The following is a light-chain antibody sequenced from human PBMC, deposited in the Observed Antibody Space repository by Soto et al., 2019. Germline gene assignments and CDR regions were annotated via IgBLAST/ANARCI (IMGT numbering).Light chain of an antibody. V-gene: IGLV2-11*01. CDR1: SSDVGGYNY. CDR3: CSYAGSYTLV. Sequence: QSALTQPRSVSGSPGQSVTISCTGTSSDVGGYNYVSWYQQHPGKAPKLMIYDVSKRPSGVPDRFSGSKSGNPASLTISGLQAEDEADYYCCSYAGSYTLVSGTRTKVTVL. J-gene: IGLJ1*01. CDR2: DVS.